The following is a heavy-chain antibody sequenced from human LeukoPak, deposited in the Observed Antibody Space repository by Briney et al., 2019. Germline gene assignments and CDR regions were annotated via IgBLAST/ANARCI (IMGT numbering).Heavy chain of an antibody. CDR2: INPSVDGT. Sequence: GASVKVSCKASGFTFSSSYFHWVRQAPGQGLEWMAIINPSVDGTNYAQRFQDRLTMTSDTSTSTVYMELSTLRSEDTAVYYCASGPPVRLGELDYWGQGTLVTVSS. CDR3: ASGPPVRLGELDY. D-gene: IGHD3-16*01. J-gene: IGHJ4*02. V-gene: IGHV1-46*01. CDR1: GFTFSSSY.